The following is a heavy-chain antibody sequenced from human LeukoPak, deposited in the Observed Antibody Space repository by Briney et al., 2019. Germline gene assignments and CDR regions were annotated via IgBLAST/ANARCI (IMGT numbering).Heavy chain of an antibody. CDR2: INHSGST. Sequence: SETLSLTCAVYGGSFSGYYWSWIRQPPGKGLEWIGEINHSGSTNYNPSLKSRVTISVDTSKNQFSLKLSSVTAADTAVYYCARETYYYDSSGYSGYFDYWGQGTLVTVSS. CDR1: GGSFSGYY. J-gene: IGHJ4*02. D-gene: IGHD3-22*01. V-gene: IGHV4-34*01. CDR3: ARETYYYDSSGYSGYFDY.